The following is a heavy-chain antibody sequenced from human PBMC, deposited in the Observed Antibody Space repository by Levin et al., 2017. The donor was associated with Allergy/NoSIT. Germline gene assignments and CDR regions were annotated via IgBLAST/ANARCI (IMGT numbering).Heavy chain of an antibody. D-gene: IGHD3-10*01. V-gene: IGHV4-59*01. J-gene: IGHJ5*02. Sequence: ASETLSLTCTVSGGSITSYYWTWIRKPPGKGLEWIGYIYYGGTTSYNPSLKSRVTISIDTSKNQFSLKLSSVTAADTAVYYCATFKWFRGFDPWGQGTLVTVSS. CDR2: IYYGGTT. CDR3: ATFKWFRGFDP. CDR1: GGSITSYY.